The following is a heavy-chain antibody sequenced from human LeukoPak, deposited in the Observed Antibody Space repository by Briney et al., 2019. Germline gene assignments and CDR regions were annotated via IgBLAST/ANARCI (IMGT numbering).Heavy chain of an antibody. CDR1: GGSISTYY. D-gene: IGHD3-22*01. V-gene: IGHV4-59*01. CDR2: IYYTGST. CDR3: ARYYYDSSGAWRYYDL. Sequence: SETLSLTCTLSGGSISTYYWTWIRQPPGKGLKWIGYIYYTGSTNYNPSLKSRVTISVDTSKNQFPLKLSSVTAADTAVYYCARYYYDSSGAWRYYDLWGRGTLVTVSS. J-gene: IGHJ2*01.